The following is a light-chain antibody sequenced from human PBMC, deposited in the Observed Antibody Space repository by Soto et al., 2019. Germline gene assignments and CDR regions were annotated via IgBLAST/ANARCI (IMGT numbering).Light chain of an antibody. Sequence: MTQSPSTLSGSVGDRVTITCRASQTISSWLAWYQQKPGQAPRLVIYGASTRATGIPARFSGSGSGTEFTLAISSLQSEDFAVYYCQQYNSWPPTFGGGTKVDIK. CDR2: GAS. V-gene: IGKV3-15*01. J-gene: IGKJ4*01. CDR3: QQYNSWPPT. CDR1: QTISSW.